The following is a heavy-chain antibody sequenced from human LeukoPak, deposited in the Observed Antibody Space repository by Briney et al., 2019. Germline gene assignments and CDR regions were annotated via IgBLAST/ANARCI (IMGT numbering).Heavy chain of an antibody. CDR2: IYPRDGGT. D-gene: IGHD6-6*01. V-gene: IGHV1-46*01. CDR3: ARVCVAARLCWFDP. CDR1: GYTFTSNY. Sequence: ASVKVSCKASGYTFTSNYIHWVRQAPGQGLEWMGMIYPRDGGTSYAQKLQGRVTMTTDTSTSTAYMELRSLRSDDTAVYYCARVCVAARLCWFDPWGQGTLVTVSS. J-gene: IGHJ5*02.